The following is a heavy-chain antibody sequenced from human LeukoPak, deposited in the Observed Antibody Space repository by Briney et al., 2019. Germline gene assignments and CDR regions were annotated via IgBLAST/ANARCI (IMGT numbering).Heavy chain of an antibody. J-gene: IGHJ5*02. Sequence: GGSLRLSCAVSGFTFRSVGMTWVGQAPGTGLLWVAHSNSDGTSTTHADSVKGRFTISRDNAKNTVYLQLSSLRAEDTAVYYCARKRGVSSAFDPWGPGTLVTVSS. CDR1: GFTFRSVG. D-gene: IGHD2-2*01. CDR2: SNSDGTST. CDR3: ARKRGVSSAFDP. V-gene: IGHV3-74*01.